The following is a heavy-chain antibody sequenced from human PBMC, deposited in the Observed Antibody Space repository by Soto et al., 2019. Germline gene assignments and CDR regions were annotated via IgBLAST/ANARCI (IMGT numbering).Heavy chain of an antibody. CDR3: ARDQDCTNGVCYGLHGYFDY. CDR1: GFTFSDYY. Sequence: PGGSLRLSCAASGFTFSDYYMSWIRQAPGKGLEWVSYISSSGSTIYYADSVKGRFTISRDNAKNSLYLQMNSLRAEDTAVYYCARDQDCTNGVCYGLHGYFDYWGQGTLVTVSS. CDR2: ISSSGSTI. V-gene: IGHV3-11*01. D-gene: IGHD2-8*01. J-gene: IGHJ4*02.